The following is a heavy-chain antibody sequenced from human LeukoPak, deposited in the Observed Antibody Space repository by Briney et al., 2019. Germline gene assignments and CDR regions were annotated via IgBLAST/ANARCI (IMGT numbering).Heavy chain of an antibody. D-gene: IGHD6-19*01. V-gene: IGHV3-48*03. J-gene: IGHJ6*03. CDR3: ARAYSSGWYSVDYYYYYMDV. CDR1: GFTFSSYE. Sequence: GGSLRLSCAASGFTFSSYEMNWVRQAPGKGLEWVSYISSSGSTIYYADSVKGRFTISRDNAKNSLYLQMNSLRAEDTAVYYCARAYSSGWYSVDYYYYYMDVWGKGTTVTVSS. CDR2: ISSSGSTI.